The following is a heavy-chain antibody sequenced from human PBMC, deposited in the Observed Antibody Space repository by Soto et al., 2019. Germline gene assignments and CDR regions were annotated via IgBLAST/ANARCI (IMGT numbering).Heavy chain of an antibody. Sequence: QVQLVESGGGVVQPGRSLRLSCAASGFTFSIFGMHWVRQAPGKGLEWAAIIWYDGSNAYYADSVRGRFTISRDNSKNTVYLQMNRLRAEDKAVYYCARDKGSSTVVSGISQEGYFDSWGQGTLVTVSS. CDR2: IWYDGSNA. J-gene: IGHJ4*02. V-gene: IGHV3-33*01. CDR3: ARDKGSSTVVSGISQEGYFDS. CDR1: GFTFSIFG. D-gene: IGHD6-19*01.